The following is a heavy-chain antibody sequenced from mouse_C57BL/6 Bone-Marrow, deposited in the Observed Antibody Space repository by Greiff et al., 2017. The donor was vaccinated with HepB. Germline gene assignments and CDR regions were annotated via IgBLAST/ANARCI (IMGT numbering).Heavy chain of an antibody. CDR3: ASSYGYDRVYAMDY. CDR1: GFNIKDYY. Sequence: VQLQQSGAELVKPGASVKLSCTASGFNIKDYYMHWVKQRTEQGLEWIGRIDPEDGETKYAPNFQGKATITADTSSNTAYLQLSSLTSEDTAVYYCASSYGYDRVYAMDYWGQGTSVTVSS. CDR2: IDPEDGET. J-gene: IGHJ4*01. V-gene: IGHV14-2*01. D-gene: IGHD2-2*01.